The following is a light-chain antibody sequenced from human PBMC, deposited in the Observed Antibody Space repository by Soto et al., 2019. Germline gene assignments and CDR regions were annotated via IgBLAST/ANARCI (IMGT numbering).Light chain of an antibody. Sequence: QSDLTQPRSVSGSPGQSVTISCTGPTIDVDSSNYVSWYQQHPGKAPKLMIYDVSERPSGVPDRFSGSKSGSTASLTISGLQAEDEADYYCCSYATTFYVFGSGTKVTVL. CDR2: DVS. V-gene: IGLV2-11*01. CDR1: TIDVDSSNY. J-gene: IGLJ1*01. CDR3: CSYATTFYV.